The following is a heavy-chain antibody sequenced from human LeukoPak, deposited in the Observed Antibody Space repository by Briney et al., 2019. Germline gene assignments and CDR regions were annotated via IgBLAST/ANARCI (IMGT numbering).Heavy chain of an antibody. D-gene: IGHD3-3*01. CDR2: ISGSGGST. V-gene: IGHV3-23*01. CDR1: GFTFSSYA. CDR3: AKVPSSYYDFWSGYLDY. Sequence: GGSLRLSCAASGFTFSSYAMSWVRQAPGKGLEWASAISGSGGSTYYADSVKGRFTISRDNSKNTLYLQMNSLRAEDTAVYYCAKVPSSYYDFWSGYLDYWGQGTLVTVSS. J-gene: IGHJ4*02.